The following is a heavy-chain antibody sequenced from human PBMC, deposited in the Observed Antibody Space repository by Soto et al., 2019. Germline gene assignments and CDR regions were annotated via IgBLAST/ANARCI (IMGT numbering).Heavy chain of an antibody. CDR2: IWYDGGNK. CDR3: ARGARDFDY. V-gene: IGHV3-33*01. J-gene: IGHJ4*02. Sequence: VRQAPGRGLEWVALIWYDGGNKYYTDSVKGRFTISRDNSKNTLYLQMNSLRAEDTAVYYCARGARDFDYWGQGTLVTVSS. D-gene: IGHD3-16*01.